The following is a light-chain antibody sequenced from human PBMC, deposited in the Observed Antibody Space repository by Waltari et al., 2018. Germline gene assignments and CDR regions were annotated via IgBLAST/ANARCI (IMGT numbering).Light chain of an antibody. CDR1: TSALGGNNY. CDR2: DVS. CDR3: CSFTSSSTWV. V-gene: IGLV2-14*03. Sequence: QSALTQPASVSGSPGQSITISCTGTTSALGGNNYVSWYQQHPGKAPKLIIFDVSSRPSGVSNRFSGSKSANTASLIISGLQAEDEADYYCCSFTSSSTWVFGGGTKLTVL. J-gene: IGLJ3*02.